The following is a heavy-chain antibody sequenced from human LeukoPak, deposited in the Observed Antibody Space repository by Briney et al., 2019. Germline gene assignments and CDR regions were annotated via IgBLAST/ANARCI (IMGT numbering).Heavy chain of an antibody. D-gene: IGHD5-18*01. J-gene: IGHJ3*02. CDR3: ARPREEGTAMGLRAFDI. Sequence: GESLKISCKGSGYSFNSYWIGWVRQMPGKGLEWMGITYPGDSDTRYSPSFQGQVTISADKSISTAYLQWSSLKASDTAMYYCARPREEGTAMGLRAFDIWGQGTMVTVSS. CDR2: TYPGDSDT. V-gene: IGHV5-51*01. CDR1: GYSFNSYW.